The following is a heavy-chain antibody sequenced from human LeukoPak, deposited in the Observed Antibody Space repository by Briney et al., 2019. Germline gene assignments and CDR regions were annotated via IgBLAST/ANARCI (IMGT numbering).Heavy chain of an antibody. J-gene: IGHJ4*02. D-gene: IGHD6-13*01. CDR1: GGSISSYY. CDR3: ARDSAAGNIDY. V-gene: IGHV4-59*01. Sequence: SETLSLTCTVSGGSISSYYWSWIRQPPGKGLEWIGYIYYSGTTNYNPSLKSRVTISVDTSKNQFSLKLYSVTAADTAVYYCARDSAAGNIDYWGQGALVAVSS. CDR2: IYYSGTT.